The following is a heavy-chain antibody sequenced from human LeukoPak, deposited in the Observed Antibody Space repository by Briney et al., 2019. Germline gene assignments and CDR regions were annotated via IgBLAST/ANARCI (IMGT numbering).Heavy chain of an antibody. Sequence: GGSLRLSCAASGFTVSSNCMSWVRQAPGKGLEWVSVIYSGGSTYYADSVKGRFTISRDNSKNTLYLQMNSLRAEDTAVYYCARDTRTGYSYGRDAFDIWGQGTMVTVSS. D-gene: IGHD5-18*01. CDR3: ARDTRTGYSYGRDAFDI. J-gene: IGHJ3*02. V-gene: IGHV3-53*01. CDR1: GFTVSSNC. CDR2: IYSGGST.